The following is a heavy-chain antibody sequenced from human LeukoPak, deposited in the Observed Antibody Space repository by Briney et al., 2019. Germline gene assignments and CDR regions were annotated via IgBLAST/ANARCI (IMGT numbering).Heavy chain of an antibody. D-gene: IGHD6-19*01. Sequence: SETLSLTCTVSGATISNYYWSWIRQPPGKGLEWIGYIYYSGSTNYNPSLKSRVTITVDTSKNQFSLKLSSVTAADTAVYYCARPQSSGWYHGLSLWGQGTLVTVSS. J-gene: IGHJ4*02. CDR1: GATISNYY. V-gene: IGHV4-59*01. CDR2: IYYSGST. CDR3: ARPQSSGWYHGLSL.